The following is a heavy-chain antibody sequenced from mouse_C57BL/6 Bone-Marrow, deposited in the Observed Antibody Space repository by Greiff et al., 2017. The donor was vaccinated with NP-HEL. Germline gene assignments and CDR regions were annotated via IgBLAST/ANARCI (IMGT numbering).Heavy chain of an antibody. J-gene: IGHJ1*03. V-gene: IGHV1-64*01. CDR3: ARRSSYCYWYVDV. CDR2: IHPNSGST. CDR1: GYTFTSYW. Sequence: QVQLQQPGAELVKPGASVKLSCKASGYTFTSYWMHWVKQRPGQGLEWIGMIHPNSGSTNYNEKFKSKATLTVDKSSSTAYMQLSSLTSEDSAVYYCARRSSYCYWYVDVWGTGTTVTVSS. D-gene: IGHD1-1*01.